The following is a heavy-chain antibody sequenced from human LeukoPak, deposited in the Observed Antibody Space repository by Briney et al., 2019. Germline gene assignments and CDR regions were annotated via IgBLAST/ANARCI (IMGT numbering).Heavy chain of an antibody. CDR2: ISGSGGST. D-gene: IGHD3-10*01. CDR1: GVNFSSYA. Sequence: GGSLRLSCAASGVNFSSYAMSWVRQAPGKGLEWVSAISGSGGSTYYADSVKGRLTISRDNSKNTLYLQMNSLRAEDTAVYYCAKVIGSGRFDYWGQGTLVTVSS. J-gene: IGHJ4*02. CDR3: AKVIGSGRFDY. V-gene: IGHV3-23*01.